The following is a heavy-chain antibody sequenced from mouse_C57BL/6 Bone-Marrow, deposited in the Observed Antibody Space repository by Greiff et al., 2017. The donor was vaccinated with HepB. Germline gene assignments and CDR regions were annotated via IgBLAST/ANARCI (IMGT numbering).Heavy chain of an antibody. Sequence: EVKLQESGAELVKPGASVKLSCTASGFNIKDYYMHWVKQRTEQGLEWIGRIDPEDGETKYAPKFQGKATITADTSSNTAYLQLSSLTSEDTAVYYCAFYYYGSSYVGVFFDYWGQGTTLTVSS. J-gene: IGHJ2*01. CDR1: GFNIKDYY. CDR3: AFYYYGSSYVGVFFDY. D-gene: IGHD1-1*01. V-gene: IGHV14-2*01. CDR2: IDPEDGET.